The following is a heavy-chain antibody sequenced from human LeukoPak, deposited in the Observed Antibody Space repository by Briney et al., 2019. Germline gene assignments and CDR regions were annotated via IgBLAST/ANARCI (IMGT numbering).Heavy chain of an antibody. Sequence: SETLSLTCTVSGXSINSYYWSWIRQPPGKGLEWIGYIYCSGSTEYNPSLKSRVTISVDTSKNQFSLKMSSVTAADTAVYYCARARDGHINNWFDPWGQGTLVTVSS. D-gene: IGHD5-24*01. CDR1: GXSINSYY. CDR2: IYCSGST. V-gene: IGHV4-59*01. J-gene: IGHJ5*02. CDR3: ARARDGHINNWFDP.